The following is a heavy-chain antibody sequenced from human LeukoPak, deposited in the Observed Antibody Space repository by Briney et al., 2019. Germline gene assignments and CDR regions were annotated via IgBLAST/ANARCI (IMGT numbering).Heavy chain of an antibody. Sequence: SETLSLTCTVSGGSINSYYWNWIRQPAGKGLEWIGHIQTSGSTKYNPSLKSRVTMSIDTSKNQFSPNLYPVTAAHTALYYCATNYTAVSAFDSWGQGTPVTVSS. CDR2: IQTSGST. J-gene: IGHJ4*02. D-gene: IGHD6-19*01. V-gene: IGHV4-4*07. CDR3: ATNYTAVSAFDS. CDR1: GGSINSYY.